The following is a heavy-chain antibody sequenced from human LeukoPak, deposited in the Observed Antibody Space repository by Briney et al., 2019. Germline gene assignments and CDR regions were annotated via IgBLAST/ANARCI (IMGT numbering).Heavy chain of an antibody. Sequence: GGSLRLSCAASGFTFSSYNMNWVRQAPGKGLEWVSSISSSGTYIYYADSVRGRFTISRDNANNSLYLHMNSLRAEDTAVYYCARDRGYGDYVGVFDIWGQGTMVTVSS. CDR3: ARDRGYGDYVGVFDI. J-gene: IGHJ3*02. CDR2: ISSSGTYI. D-gene: IGHD4-17*01. V-gene: IGHV3-21*01. CDR1: GFTFSSYN.